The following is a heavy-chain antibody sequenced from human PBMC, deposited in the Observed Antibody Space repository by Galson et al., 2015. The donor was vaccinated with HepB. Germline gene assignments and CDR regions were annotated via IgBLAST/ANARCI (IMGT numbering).Heavy chain of an antibody. CDR2: IYYSGSK. D-gene: IGHD2-15*01. J-gene: IGHJ6*03. CDR3: ASLYCSSGNCYSQTNYSFYMDV. V-gene: IGHV4-31*03. Sequence: TLSLTCIVSGGSISSGAYYWNWIRQHPGKGLEWIGYIYYSGSKYYNPSLQSRVTISVDTSKSQFSLKLNSVTAADTAVYYCASLYCSSGNCYSQTNYSFYMDVWGKGTTVTVSS. CDR1: GGSISSGAYY.